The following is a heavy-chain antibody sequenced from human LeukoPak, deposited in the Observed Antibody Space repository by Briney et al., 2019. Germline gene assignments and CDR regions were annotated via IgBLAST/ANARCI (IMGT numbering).Heavy chain of an antibody. CDR2: ISYDGSNK. CDR1: GFTFSSYA. CDR3: AKDDGAGSYYNVMVVDF. J-gene: IGHJ4*02. D-gene: IGHD3-10*01. V-gene: IGHV3-30*04. Sequence: TGGSLRLSCAASGFTFSSYAMHWVRQAPGKGLEWVAVISYDGSNKYYADSVKGRLTISRDNSKNTLYLQMNSLRAEDTAVYYCAKDDGAGSYYNVMVVDFWGQGTLVTVSS.